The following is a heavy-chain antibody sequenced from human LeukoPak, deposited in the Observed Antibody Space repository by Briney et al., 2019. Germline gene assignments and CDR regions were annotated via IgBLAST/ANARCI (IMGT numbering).Heavy chain of an antibody. J-gene: IGHJ2*01. CDR1: GGPISSHY. Sequence: SETLSLTCTVPGGPISSHYWTWVRQPPGEGPQWIGYVHSSGSSISHPALRSRVTISLDMSRSQFHLSLKSATAADTAIYYCARDGAPVRHSWYFDPWGRGTLVIVSS. CDR3: ARDGAPVRHSWYFDP. D-gene: IGHD5/OR15-5a*01. V-gene: IGHV4-59*11. CDR2: VHSSGSS.